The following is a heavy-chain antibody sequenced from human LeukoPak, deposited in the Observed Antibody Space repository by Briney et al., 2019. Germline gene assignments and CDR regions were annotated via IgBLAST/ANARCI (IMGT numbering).Heavy chain of an antibody. CDR2: IWFDGGNK. CDR3: AKDCEYCSNGYMDV. D-gene: IGHD2-8*01. J-gene: IGHJ6*03. V-gene: IGHV3-33*06. CDR1: GFIFSSTG. Sequence: GRSLRLSCAASGFIFSSTGMHWVRQAPGKGLEWVAVIWFDGGNKYYADSVKGRFTISRDDSKNTVYLQMNSLRAEDTAVYYCAKDCEYCSNGYMDVWGKGTTVNVSS.